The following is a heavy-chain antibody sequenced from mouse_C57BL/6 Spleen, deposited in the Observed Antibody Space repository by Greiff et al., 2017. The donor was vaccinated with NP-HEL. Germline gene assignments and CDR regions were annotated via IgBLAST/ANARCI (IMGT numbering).Heavy chain of an antibody. CDR1: GFNIKDDY. V-gene: IGHV14-4*01. CDR3: TTGGGYQYYFDY. D-gene: IGHD1-1*02. CDR2: IDPENGDT. Sequence: EVQLQQSGAELVRPGASVKLSCTASGFNIKDDYMHWVKQRPEQGLEWIGWIDPENGDTEYASKFQGKATITADTSSNTAYLQLSSLTSEDTAVYYCTTGGGYQYYFDYWGQGTTLTVSS. J-gene: IGHJ2*01.